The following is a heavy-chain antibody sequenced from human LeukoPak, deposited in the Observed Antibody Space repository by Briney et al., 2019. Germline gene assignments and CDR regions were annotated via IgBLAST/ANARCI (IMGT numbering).Heavy chain of an antibody. Sequence: PSETLSLTCTVSGGSISSYYWSWIRQPAGKGLEWIGRIYASGSTNYNPSLKSRVTMSVDTSKSQFSLKLSSATAADTAVYYCASARTTAFMDVWGKGTTVTVSS. CDR3: ASARTTAFMDV. V-gene: IGHV4-4*07. D-gene: IGHD2-2*01. CDR1: GGSISSYY. J-gene: IGHJ6*04. CDR2: IYASGST.